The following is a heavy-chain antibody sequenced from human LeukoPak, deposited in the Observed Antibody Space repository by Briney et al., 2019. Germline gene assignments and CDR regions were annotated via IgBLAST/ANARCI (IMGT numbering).Heavy chain of an antibody. CDR1: GGSISSYY. V-gene: IGHV4-59*12. Sequence: PSETLSLTCTVSGGSISSYYWSWIRQPPGKGLEWIGYIYYSGSTNYNPSLKSRLTLSVDTSKSQFSLKLRSVTAADTAVYYCARVLRMTAVITDAFDIWGQGTMVTVSS. D-gene: IGHD3-9*01. CDR3: ARVLRMTAVITDAFDI. CDR2: IYYSGST. J-gene: IGHJ3*02.